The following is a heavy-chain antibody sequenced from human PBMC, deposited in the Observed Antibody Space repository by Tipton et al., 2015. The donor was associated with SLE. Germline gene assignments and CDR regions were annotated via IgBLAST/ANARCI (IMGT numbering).Heavy chain of an antibody. J-gene: IGHJ2*01. CDR3: ARDRMGTRYFDL. CDR2: INHRGST. Sequence: TLSLTCTVYGGPFSEYYWSWIRQPPGKGLEWIGEINHRGSTIYNPSLKSRVTISVDTAKNQFSLKLSSVTAADTAVYYCARDRMGTRYFDLWGRGTLVTVSS. V-gene: IGHV4-34*01. CDR1: GGPFSEYY. D-gene: IGHD1-14*01.